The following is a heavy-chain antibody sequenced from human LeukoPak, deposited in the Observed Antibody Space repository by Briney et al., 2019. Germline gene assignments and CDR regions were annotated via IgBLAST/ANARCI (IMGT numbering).Heavy chain of an antibody. CDR2: FDPEDGET. Sequence: ASVKVSCKVSGYTLTELSMHWVRQAPGKGLEWMGGFDPEDGETIYAQKFQGRVTMTEDTSTDTAYMELSSLRSEDTAVYYCATSTLIVVVTDYYFDYWGQGTLVTVSS. D-gene: IGHD3-22*01. V-gene: IGHV1-24*01. J-gene: IGHJ4*02. CDR1: GYTLTELS. CDR3: ATSTLIVVVTDYYFDY.